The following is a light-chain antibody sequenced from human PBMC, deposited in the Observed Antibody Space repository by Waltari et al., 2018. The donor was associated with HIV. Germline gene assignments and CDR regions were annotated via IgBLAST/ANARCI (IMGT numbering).Light chain of an antibody. CDR2: DDG. J-gene: IGLJ2*01. CDR1: NIENKS. V-gene: IGLV3-21*04. Sequence: SYVLTQPPSVSEAPGKTARISCGGINIENKSVHWYQQKPGQAPVLVIYDDGDRPSGIPERFSGSNSGNTATLTISRVEAGDEADYYCQVWDSSSDHVIFGGGTKLTVL. CDR3: QVWDSSSDHVI.